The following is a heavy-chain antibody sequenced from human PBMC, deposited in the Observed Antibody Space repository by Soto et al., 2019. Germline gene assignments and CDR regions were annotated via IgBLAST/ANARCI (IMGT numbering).Heavy chain of an antibody. Sequence: SETLSLTCAVYGGSFSGYYWSWIRQPPGKGLEWIGEINHSGSTNYNPSLKSRVTISVDTSKNQFSLKLSSVTAADTAVYYCARGSKSSSWYVDYWGQGTLVTVSS. CDR3: ARGSKSSSWYVDY. J-gene: IGHJ4*02. CDR2: INHSGST. V-gene: IGHV4-34*01. CDR1: GGSFSGYY. D-gene: IGHD6-13*01.